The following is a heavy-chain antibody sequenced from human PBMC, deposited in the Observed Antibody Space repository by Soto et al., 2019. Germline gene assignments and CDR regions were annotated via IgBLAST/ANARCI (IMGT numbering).Heavy chain of an antibody. J-gene: IGHJ4*02. D-gene: IGHD5-18*01. V-gene: IGHV3-30*18. CDR2: VSFDESDI. CDR3: AKMTRGYTYGLDY. CDR1: GFTFNRHG. Sequence: QVQLMESGGGVVQPGKSLRLSCEGSGFTFNRHGMHWVRQPPGKGLEWLAVVSFDESDIYYADSVKGRFTISRDNSEKTVYLHMNSLRPEDTATYFCAKMTRGYTYGLDYWGQGTLVTVSS.